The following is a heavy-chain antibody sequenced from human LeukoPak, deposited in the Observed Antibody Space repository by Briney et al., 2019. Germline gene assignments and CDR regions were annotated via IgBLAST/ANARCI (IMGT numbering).Heavy chain of an antibody. J-gene: IGHJ4*02. CDR3: ATVLPRNWNYMDY. CDR2: FDPEDGET. Sequence: ASVKVSCKVSGYTLTELSMRWVRQAPGKGLEWMGGFDPEDGETIYAQKFQGRVTMTEDTSTDTAYMELSSLRSEDTAVYYCATVLPRNWNYMDYWGQGTLVTVSS. CDR1: GYTLTELS. D-gene: IGHD1-1*01. V-gene: IGHV1-24*01.